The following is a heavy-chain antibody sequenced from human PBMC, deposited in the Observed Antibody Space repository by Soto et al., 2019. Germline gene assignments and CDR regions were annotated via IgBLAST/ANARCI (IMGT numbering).Heavy chain of an antibody. D-gene: IGHD2-15*01. CDR1: GYSISSYS. CDR3: ARGHLGITTTGTWYDFDY. J-gene: IGHJ4*02. CDR2: IYYSGRT. Sequence: PSETLSLTCTVSGYSISSYSWTWIRQPPGKGLEYIGYIYYSGRTYYNPSLKSRVTISVDTSKNQFSLKLSSVTAADTAVYYCARGHLGITTTGTWYDFDYWGQGTLVTVSS. V-gene: IGHV4-59*01.